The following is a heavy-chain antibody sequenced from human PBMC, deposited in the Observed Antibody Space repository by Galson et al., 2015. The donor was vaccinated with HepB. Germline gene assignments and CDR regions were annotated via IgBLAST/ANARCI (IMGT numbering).Heavy chain of an antibody. CDR1: GFTFGDYA. Sequence: SLRLSCAASGFTFGDYAMSWVRQAPGKGLEWVGFIRSKAYGGTTEYAASVNGRFTISRDDSKSIAYLQMNSLKTEDTAVYYCTRDYFGSGSYYNSGTDYWGQGTLVTVSS. CDR3: TRDYFGSGSYYNSGTDY. D-gene: IGHD3-10*01. CDR2: IRSKAYGGTT. V-gene: IGHV3-49*04. J-gene: IGHJ4*02.